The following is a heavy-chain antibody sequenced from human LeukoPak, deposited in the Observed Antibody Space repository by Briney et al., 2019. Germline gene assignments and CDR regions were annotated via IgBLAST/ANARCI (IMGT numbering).Heavy chain of an antibody. D-gene: IGHD3-10*01. CDR2: ISSNGNTI. V-gene: IGHV3-11*04. CDR3: ASSQWFGDHYFDY. CDR1: GFIFSDSY. J-gene: IGHJ4*02. Sequence: GGSLRLSCAASGFIFSDSYMSWIRQAPGKGLEWVSYISSNGNTIYYADSVKGRFTISRDNAKNSLYLQMNSLRAEDTAVYYCASSQWFGDHYFDYWGQGTLVTVSS.